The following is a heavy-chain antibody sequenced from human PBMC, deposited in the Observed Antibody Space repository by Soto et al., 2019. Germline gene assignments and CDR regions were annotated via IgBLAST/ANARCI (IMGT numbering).Heavy chain of an antibody. Sequence: LRLSCAASGFTFFSYGMHWVRQAPGKGLEWVAVISYGGSNKYYGDSVKGRFTISRDNSKNTLYLQMNSLRADDTAVYYCAKDRAGDIYVAARSGLDYWGQGTLVTVSS. CDR3: AKDRAGDIYVAARSGLDY. CDR2: ISYGGSNK. J-gene: IGHJ4*02. CDR1: GFTFFSYG. V-gene: IGHV3-30*18. D-gene: IGHD3-3*01.